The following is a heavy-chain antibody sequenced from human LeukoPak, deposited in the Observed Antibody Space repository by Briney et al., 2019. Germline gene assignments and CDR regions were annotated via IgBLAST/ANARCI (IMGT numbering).Heavy chain of an antibody. Sequence: SVKVSCKASGGTFSSYAISWVRQAPGQGLEWMGGIIPVFGTSNYAQKFQGRVTITADESTRTAYLELSSLRSEDTAVYYCARVTGGRYCSTTSCYMRGWFDPWGQGTLVTVSS. J-gene: IGHJ5*02. CDR1: GGTFSSYA. V-gene: IGHV1-69*13. CDR2: IIPVFGTS. CDR3: ARVTGGRYCSTTSCYMRGWFDP. D-gene: IGHD2-2*02.